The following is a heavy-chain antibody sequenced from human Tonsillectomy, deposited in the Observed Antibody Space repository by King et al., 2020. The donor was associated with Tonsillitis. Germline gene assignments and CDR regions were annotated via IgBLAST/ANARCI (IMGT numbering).Heavy chain of an antibody. CDR1: GFIFSASW. CDR3: AIDLTGARDY. D-gene: IGHD7-27*01. J-gene: IGHJ4*02. CDR2: IDPYGTGV. Sequence: VQLVESGGGLVQPGGSLRLSCAVSGFIFSASWMHWVRQGPGKGLMWVSRIDPYGTGVTYADSVKGRFTISRDNARNSLYLHMSSLRAEDTAVYYCAIDLTGARDYWGQGSLVTVSS. V-gene: IGHV3-74*01.